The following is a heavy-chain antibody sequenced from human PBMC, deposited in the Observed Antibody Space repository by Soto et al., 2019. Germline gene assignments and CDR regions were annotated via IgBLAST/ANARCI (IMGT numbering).Heavy chain of an antibody. CDR2: INAGNGNT. CDR3: AISSPTVVYGMDV. V-gene: IGHV1-3*01. D-gene: IGHD6-6*01. Sequence: ASLKASCKAAGCTLTSYAMQWVRPAPGQRLEWMGWINAGNGNTKYSQKLQGRVTITRDTSASTAYMELSSLRSEDTAVYYCAISSPTVVYGMDVWGQGTTVTVSS. CDR1: GCTLTSYA. J-gene: IGHJ6*02.